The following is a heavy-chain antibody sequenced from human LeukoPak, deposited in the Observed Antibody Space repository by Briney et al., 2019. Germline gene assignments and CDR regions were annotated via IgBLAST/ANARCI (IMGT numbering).Heavy chain of an antibody. CDR3: ARPDYAFWRGSYYYGMDV. J-gene: IGHJ6*02. V-gene: IGHV3-7*01. Sequence: PGGSLRLSCAASGFTFSSYWMSWVRQAPGKGLEWVANIKQDGSEKYYVDSVKGRFTISRDNAKHSQYLQLPKLRPEDPAVYSCARPDYAFWRGSYYYGMDVWGQGTTVTVSS. CDR1: GFTFSSYW. D-gene: IGHD3-3*01. CDR2: IKQDGSEK.